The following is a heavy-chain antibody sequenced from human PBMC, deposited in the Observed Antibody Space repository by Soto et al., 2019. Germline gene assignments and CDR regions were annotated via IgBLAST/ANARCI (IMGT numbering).Heavy chain of an antibody. CDR3: ARDLWGYCGTDCYPLDV. CDR1: GGSISGYY. J-gene: IGHJ6*02. D-gene: IGHD2-21*02. Sequence: SETLSLTCTVSGGSISGYYWSWIRQPPGKGLEWIGYMYKTGSTVYNPSFKSRVTISVDTSKNQFSLKLNSVTAADTAVYYCARDLWGYCGTDCYPLDVWGQGTTVTVSS. V-gene: IGHV4-59*01. CDR2: MYKTGST.